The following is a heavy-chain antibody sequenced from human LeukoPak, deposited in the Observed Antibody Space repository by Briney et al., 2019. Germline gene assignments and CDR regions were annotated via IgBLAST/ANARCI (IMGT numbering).Heavy chain of an antibody. D-gene: IGHD3-10*01. V-gene: IGHV3-23*01. Sequence: HPGGSLRLSCAASGFTFSNHGMNWVRQAPGKGLEWVSGISPSGDITYYADSVKGRFTISRDNSKNTVYLQVISLTAEDTAVYYCAKDDARLRIGEWSQGTLVTVSP. J-gene: IGHJ4*02. CDR1: GFTFSNHG. CDR3: AKDDARLRIGE. CDR2: ISPSGDIT.